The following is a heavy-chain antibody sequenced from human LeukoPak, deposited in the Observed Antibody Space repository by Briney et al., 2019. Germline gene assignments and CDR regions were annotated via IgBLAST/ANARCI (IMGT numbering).Heavy chain of an antibody. D-gene: IGHD1-7*01. Sequence: SETLSLTCTVSGGSIRSYYWSWIRQPPGKGLEWIGYIYTSGSTNYNPSLKSRVTISVDTSKNQFSLKLSSVTAADTAVYYCARQGYNWNSIYYYYMDVWGKGTTVTVSS. V-gene: IGHV4-4*09. CDR1: GGSIRSYY. CDR3: ARQGYNWNSIYYYYMDV. J-gene: IGHJ6*03. CDR2: IYTSGST.